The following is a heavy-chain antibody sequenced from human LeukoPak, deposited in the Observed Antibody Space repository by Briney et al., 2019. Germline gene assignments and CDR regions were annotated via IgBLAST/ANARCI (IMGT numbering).Heavy chain of an antibody. J-gene: IGHJ4*02. CDR2: INPNSGGT. Sequence: ASVKVSCKASGYTFTGYYMHWVRQAPGQGLEWMGWINPNSGGTNYAQKFQGRVTMTRDTSISTAYMELSRLRSDDTAVYYCARCPSYDILTGYYDPRDACFDYRGQGTLVTVSS. CDR3: ARCPSYDILTGYYDPRDACFDY. D-gene: IGHD3-9*01. CDR1: GYTFTGYY. V-gene: IGHV1-2*02.